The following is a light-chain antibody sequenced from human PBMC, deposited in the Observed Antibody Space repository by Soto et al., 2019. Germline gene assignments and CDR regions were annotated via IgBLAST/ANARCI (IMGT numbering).Light chain of an antibody. J-gene: IGLJ2*01. V-gene: IGLV2-23*02. CDR3: CSYAGSSTFA. CDR2: EVS. Sequence: QSVLAQPASVSGSPGQSITISCTGTSSDVGSYNLVSWYQQHPGKAPKLMIYEVSKRPSGVSNRFSGSKSGNTASLTISGLQAEDEADYYCCSYAGSSTFAFGGGNMVTVL. CDR1: SSDVGSYNL.